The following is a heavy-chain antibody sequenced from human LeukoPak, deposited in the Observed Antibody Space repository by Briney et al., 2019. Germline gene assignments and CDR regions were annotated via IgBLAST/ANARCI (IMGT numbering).Heavy chain of an antibody. CDR2: IYYSGST. CDR3: ARASSGWNNWFDP. D-gene: IGHD6-19*01. Sequence: KPSETLSLTCTVSGGSISSYYWSWIRQPPGKGLEWIGYIYYSGSTNYNPSLKSRVTISVDTSKNQFSPKLSSVTAADTAVYYCARASSGWNNWFDPWGQGTLVTVSS. J-gene: IGHJ5*02. CDR1: GGSISSYY. V-gene: IGHV4-59*01.